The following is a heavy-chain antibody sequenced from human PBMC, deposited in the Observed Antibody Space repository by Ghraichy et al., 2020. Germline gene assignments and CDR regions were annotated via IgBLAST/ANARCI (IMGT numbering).Heavy chain of an antibody. CDR2: ITSSSRTK. CDR1: GFTFSSYS. CDR3: ARGSAVVRFYFYAGMDV. V-gene: IGHV3-48*02. D-gene: IGHD4-23*01. J-gene: IGHJ6*02. Sequence: GGSLRLSCVGSGFTFSSYSMNLVRQSPGKGLEWVSYITSSSRTKSYADSVKGRFTISRDNAQNSLYLQMNSLGDEDTAVYYCARGSAVVRFYFYAGMDVWGPGTTVTVSS.